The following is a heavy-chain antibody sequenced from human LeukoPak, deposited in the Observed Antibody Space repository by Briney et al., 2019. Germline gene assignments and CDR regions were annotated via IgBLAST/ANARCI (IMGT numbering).Heavy chain of an antibody. CDR3: ARGLYYFETSGYRYY. Sequence: GGSLRLSCAASGFTVSSNYMSWVRQAPGKGLEWVSVIYSGGSTYYADSVKGRFTISRDNSKNTLYLQMNSLRAEDTAVYYCARGLYYFETSGYRYYWGQGTLVTVSS. CDR1: GFTVSSNY. CDR2: IYSGGST. J-gene: IGHJ4*02. V-gene: IGHV3-53*01. D-gene: IGHD3-22*01.